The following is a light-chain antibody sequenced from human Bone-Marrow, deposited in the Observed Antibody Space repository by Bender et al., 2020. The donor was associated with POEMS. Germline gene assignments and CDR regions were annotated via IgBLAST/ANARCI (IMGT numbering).Light chain of an antibody. CDR2: EVA. Sequence: QSALTQPPSVSGSPGQSLTISCTGSANDIADYDYVSWYQQYPGKAPRLILYEVAKRPSGVPFRFSGSRSGNTASLTISGLRAEDEADYYCASHTSNNTLLFGGGTRVTVL. CDR3: ASHTSNNTLL. V-gene: IGLV2-14*01. J-gene: IGLJ2*01. CDR1: ANDIADYDY.